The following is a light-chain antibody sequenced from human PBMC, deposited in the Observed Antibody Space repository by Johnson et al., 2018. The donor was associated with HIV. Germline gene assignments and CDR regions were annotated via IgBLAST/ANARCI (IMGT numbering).Light chain of an antibody. Sequence: QSVLTQPPSVSAAPGQKVTISCSGSSSNIGNNYVSWYQQLPGTAPKLLIYDNNKRPSGIPDRFSGSKSGTSATLGITGLQTGDEADYYCGTWDSSLSAGVLGTGTECTVL. CDR3: GTWDSSLSAGV. CDR1: SSNIGNNY. CDR2: DNN. V-gene: IGLV1-51*01. J-gene: IGLJ1*01.